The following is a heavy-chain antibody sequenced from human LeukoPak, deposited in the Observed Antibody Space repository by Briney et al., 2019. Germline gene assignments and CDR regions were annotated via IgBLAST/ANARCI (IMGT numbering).Heavy chain of an antibody. CDR3: ARDSLSEVGATYFDS. D-gene: IGHD1-26*01. V-gene: IGHV4-59*01. CDR2: IYYSGST. CDR1: GGSISSYY. J-gene: IGHJ4*02. Sequence: TSETLSLTCTVSGGSISSYYWSWVRQPPGKGLGWVGYIYYSGSTNYNPSLKSRVTISVDTSKNQFSLKLSSVTAADTAVYYCARDSLSEVGATYFDSWGQGTLVTVSS.